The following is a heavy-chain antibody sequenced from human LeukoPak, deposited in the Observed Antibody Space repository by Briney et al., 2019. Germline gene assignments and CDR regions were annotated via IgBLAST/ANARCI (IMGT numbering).Heavy chain of an antibody. CDR2: VVTSGNT. V-gene: IGHV4-4*07. Sequence: PSETLSLTCTVSSDSISSYYWSWIRQPAGKGLEWIGRVVTSGNTNYNPSLKSRVTMSVDTSKNQFSLRLTSVTAADTAVYYCARDQQQWLGPFDYWGQGTLVTVSS. CDR3: ARDQQQWLGPFDY. CDR1: SDSISSYY. J-gene: IGHJ4*02. D-gene: IGHD6-19*01.